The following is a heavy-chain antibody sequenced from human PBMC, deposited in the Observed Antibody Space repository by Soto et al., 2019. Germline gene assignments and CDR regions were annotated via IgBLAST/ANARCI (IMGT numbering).Heavy chain of an antibody. CDR3: ARRGNDESGLSAFDI. CDR1: GGSISSYY. V-gene: IGHV4-59*01. CDR2: IYYSGST. J-gene: IGHJ3*02. Sequence: TLETLSLTCPVSGGSISSYYWSWIRQPPGKGLEWIGYIYYSGSTNYNPSLKSRVTISVDTSKNQFSLKLSSVTAADTAVYYCARRGNDESGLSAFDIWGQGTMLTVSS. D-gene: IGHD2-21*01.